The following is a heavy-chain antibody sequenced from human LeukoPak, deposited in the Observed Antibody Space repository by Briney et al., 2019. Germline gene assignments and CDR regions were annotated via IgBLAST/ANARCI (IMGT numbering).Heavy chain of an antibody. Sequence: GSLRLSWSTSGFPRSSNYMKWGRQAPWKGLGVGSVIYNGDYTYYADSVKGRFTISRDSSKNTLSLQMNSLRAEDTAVYYCAKDLIRSGDYGAFDIWGQGTTVTVSS. J-gene: IGHJ3*02. CDR3: AKDLIRSGDYGAFDI. CDR2: IYNGDYT. D-gene: IGHD4-17*01. V-gene: IGHV3-53*01. CDR1: GFPRSSNY.